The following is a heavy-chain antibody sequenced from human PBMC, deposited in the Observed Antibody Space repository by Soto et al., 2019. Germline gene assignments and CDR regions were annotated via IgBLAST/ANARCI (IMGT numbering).Heavy chain of an antibody. CDR1: GFIFNNYW. CDR2: INGDGSTT. Sequence: PGGSLRLSCAASGFIFNNYWMHWVRQAPGKGLVWVARINGDGSTTTYVDSVSGRFTISRDNAKNTVYLQMNSLRAEDTAVYYCARGSGPRGRPYWGQGILVTVSS. J-gene: IGHJ4*02. CDR3: ARGSGPRGRPY. D-gene: IGHD6-25*01. V-gene: IGHV3-74*01.